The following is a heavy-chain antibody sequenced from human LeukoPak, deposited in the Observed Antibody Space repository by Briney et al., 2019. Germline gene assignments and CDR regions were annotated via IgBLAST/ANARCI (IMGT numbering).Heavy chain of an antibody. CDR1: GGSISSYY. CDR3: ARLIRYFGWFPFDY. D-gene: IGHD3-9*01. Sequence: SETLSLTCTVSGGSISSYYWSWIRQPPGKGLEWIGYIYYSGSTNYNPSLKSRVTISVDTSKNQFSLKLSSVTAADTAVYYCARLIRYFGWFPFDYWGQGTLVTVSS. V-gene: IGHV4-59*08. J-gene: IGHJ4*02. CDR2: IYYSGST.